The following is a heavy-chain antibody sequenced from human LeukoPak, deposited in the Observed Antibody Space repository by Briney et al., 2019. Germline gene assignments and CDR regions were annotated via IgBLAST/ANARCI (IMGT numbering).Heavy chain of an antibody. J-gene: IGHJ5*02. D-gene: IGHD3-3*01. CDR2: IYHSGTT. CDR3: ARLLSGPPYNWFDP. Sequence: SETLSLTCTVSGYSITRGYFWGWIRQPPGKGREGIGGIYHSGTTYYNPSLKSRVTISVDTSENQFSLKLSSVTAADTAVFYCARLLSGPPYNWFDPWGQGILVTVSS. V-gene: IGHV4-38-2*02. CDR1: GYSITRGYF.